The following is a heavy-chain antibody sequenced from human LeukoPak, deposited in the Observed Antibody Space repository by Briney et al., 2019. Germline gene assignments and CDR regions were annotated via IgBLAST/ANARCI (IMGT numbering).Heavy chain of an antibody. CDR1: GYTFTSYG. V-gene: IGHV1-18*01. Sequence: GASVKVSCKASGYTFTSYGISWVRQAPGQGLEWMGWISAYNGNTNYAQKLQGRVTMTTDTSTSTAYMELRSLRSDDTAVYYCARDDAVATTKHFDYWGQGTLVTVSS. J-gene: IGHJ4*02. CDR3: ARDDAVATTKHFDY. CDR2: ISAYNGNT. D-gene: IGHD5-12*01.